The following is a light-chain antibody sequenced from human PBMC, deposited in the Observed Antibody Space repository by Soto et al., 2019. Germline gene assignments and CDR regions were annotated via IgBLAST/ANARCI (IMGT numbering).Light chain of an antibody. CDR2: DVS. Sequence: LTRPASLSGAPGQSITLSCPGTKSDVGGYNYVSWYQQHPGKVPKLMIYDVSDRPSGVSSRFSGSKAGNTASLTISGLQAEDEADYYCSSYTSSRTLVFGTGTKVTVL. CDR1: KSDVGGYNY. CDR3: SSYTSSRTLV. V-gene: IGLV2-14*01. J-gene: IGLJ1*01.